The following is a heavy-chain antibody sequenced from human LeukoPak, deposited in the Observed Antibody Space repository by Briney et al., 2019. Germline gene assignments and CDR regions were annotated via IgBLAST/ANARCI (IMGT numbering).Heavy chain of an antibody. V-gene: IGHV4-4*09. CDR2: IYTSGST. D-gene: IGHD6-19*01. CDR1: GGSISRYY. CDR3: ARGLRGGWIDY. J-gene: IGHJ4*02. Sequence: SETLSLTCTVSGGSISRYYWSRIRQPPGKGLEWIGYIYTSGSTNYNPSLKSRVTISVDTSKNQFSLKLSSVTAADTAVYYFARGLRGGWIDYWGQGTLVTVSS.